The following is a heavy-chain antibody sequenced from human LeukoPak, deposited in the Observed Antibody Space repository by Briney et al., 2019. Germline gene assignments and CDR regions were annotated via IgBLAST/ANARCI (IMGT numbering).Heavy chain of an antibody. J-gene: IGHJ6*03. CDR1: GYSISSGYY. CDR2: IYHSGST. CDR3: ARDREGYYYGSGSYYKGGGYYYYYMDV. V-gene: IGHV4-38-2*02. Sequence: PSETLSLTCTVSGYSISSGYYWGWIRQPPGKGLEWIGSIYHSGSTYYNPSLKSRVTISVDTSKNQFSLKLSSVTAADTAVYYCARDREGYYYGSGSYYKGGGYYYYYMDVWGKGTTVTISS. D-gene: IGHD3-10*01.